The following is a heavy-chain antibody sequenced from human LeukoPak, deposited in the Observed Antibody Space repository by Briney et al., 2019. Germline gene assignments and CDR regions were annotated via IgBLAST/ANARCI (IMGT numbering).Heavy chain of an antibody. CDR1: GFTFSSYS. Sequence: PGGSLRLSCAASGFTFSSYSMNWVRQAPGKGLEWVSVIYSGGSTYYADSVKGRFTISRDNSKNTLYLQMNSLRAEDTAVYYCARDRETGGYGWYYFDYWGQGTLVTVSS. J-gene: IGHJ4*02. V-gene: IGHV3-66*01. CDR2: IYSGGST. CDR3: ARDRETGGYGWYYFDY. D-gene: IGHD5-12*01.